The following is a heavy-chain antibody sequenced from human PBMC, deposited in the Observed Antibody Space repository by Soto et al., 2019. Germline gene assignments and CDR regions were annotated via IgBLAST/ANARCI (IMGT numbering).Heavy chain of an antibody. V-gene: IGHV1-69*01. CDR1: GGTFSNYA. CDR2: IIPIFGTS. J-gene: IGHJ4*02. CDR3: ARARGYSYGDQYFDY. Sequence: VQLVQSGAEVKKPGSSVKVSCKASGGTFSNYALSWVRQAPGQGLEWMGGIIPIFGTSNYAQKFKGRVTITADEYTNTAYMELSSLRSEDTAVYYCARARGYSYGDQYFDYWGQGTLVTVSS. D-gene: IGHD5-18*01.